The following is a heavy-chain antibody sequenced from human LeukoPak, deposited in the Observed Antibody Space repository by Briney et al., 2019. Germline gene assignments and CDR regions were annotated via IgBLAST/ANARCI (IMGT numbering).Heavy chain of an antibody. CDR2: VYYSGST. D-gene: IGHD3-10*02. V-gene: IGHV4-39*07. CDR1: GGSISSSTYY. CDR3: ASCSYHYYFMDV. Sequence: SETLSLTCAVSGGSISSSTYYWGWIRQPPGKGLEWIGSVYYSGSTYSNPSLKSRVTISVDTFKNQFSPKLSSVTAADSAVYYCASCSYHYYFMDVWGKGTTVTVSS. J-gene: IGHJ6*03.